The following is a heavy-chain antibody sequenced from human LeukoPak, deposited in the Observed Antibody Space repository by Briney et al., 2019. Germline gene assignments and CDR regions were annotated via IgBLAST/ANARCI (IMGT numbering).Heavy chain of an antibody. D-gene: IGHD6-13*01. CDR3: VRDYRGRDLIAAGAGNWFDP. Sequence: PGRSLRLSCVASGFSFSSYGMHGVRQAPGKGLEWVAVIWYDGTNKYYADSVKGRFTISRDNSKNTLFLQMNSLRAEDTAVYYCVRDYRGRDLIAAGAGNWFDPWGQGTLVTVSS. CDR1: GFSFSSYG. J-gene: IGHJ5*02. CDR2: IWYDGTNK. V-gene: IGHV3-33*01.